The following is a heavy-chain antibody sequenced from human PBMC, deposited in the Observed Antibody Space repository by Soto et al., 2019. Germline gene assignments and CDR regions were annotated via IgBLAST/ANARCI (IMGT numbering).Heavy chain of an antibody. V-gene: IGHV3-30-3*01. CDR2: ISYDGNNK. CDR1: GFPFSAEA. CDR3: ARDYRSGWCLEY. J-gene: IGHJ4*02. D-gene: IGHD6-13*01. Sequence: QVQLVESGGGVVQPGNSLRLSCAGSGFPFSAEAMHWVRQAPGKGLEWVAAISYDGNNKNHADSVKGRFTVSSDNSKNALYLQIYSLRPEDTAVYYCARDYRSGWCLEYWGQGSLVTVSS.